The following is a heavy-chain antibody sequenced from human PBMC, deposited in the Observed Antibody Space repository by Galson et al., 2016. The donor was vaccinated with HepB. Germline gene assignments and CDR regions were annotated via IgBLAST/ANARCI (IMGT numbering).Heavy chain of an antibody. CDR1: GGSISSLGNY. CDR2: MYYSGNA. CDR3: ARSNYHDTSRAFDI. V-gene: IGHV4-31*03. J-gene: IGHJ3*02. Sequence: TLSLTCTVSGGSISSLGNYWTWIRQNPEKGLQWIGYMYYSGNAHYNPSLKSRVIISIDTSKNQFSLKLSSVTAADTAVYFCARSNYHDTSRAFDIWGQGTVITVSS. D-gene: IGHD3-22*01.